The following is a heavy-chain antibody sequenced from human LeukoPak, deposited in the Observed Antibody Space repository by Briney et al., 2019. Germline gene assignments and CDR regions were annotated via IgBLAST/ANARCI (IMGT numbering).Heavy chain of an antibody. CDR2: ISSSSSYI. Sequence: GGSLRLSWAASGFTFSSYSMNCVRQAPGKGLEWVSSISSSSSYIYYADSVKGRFTISRDNAKNSLYLQMNSLRAEDTAVYYCARVQSGDYLEYWGQGTLVTVSS. J-gene: IGHJ4*02. CDR1: GFTFSSYS. CDR3: ARVQSGDYLEY. D-gene: IGHD4-11*01. V-gene: IGHV3-21*01.